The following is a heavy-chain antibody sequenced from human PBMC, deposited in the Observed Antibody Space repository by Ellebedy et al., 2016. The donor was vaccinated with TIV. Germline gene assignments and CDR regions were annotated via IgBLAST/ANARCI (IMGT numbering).Heavy chain of an antibody. D-gene: IGHD6-19*01. Sequence: GGSLRLSCKGSGYSFTSYWIGWVRQMPGKGLEWMGIIYPGDSDTRYSPSFQGQVTISADKSISIAYLQWSSLKASDTAMYYCASFSSGWYLDYWGQGTLVTVSS. CDR3: ASFSSGWYLDY. CDR2: IYPGDSDT. J-gene: IGHJ4*02. CDR1: GYSFTSYW. V-gene: IGHV5-51*01.